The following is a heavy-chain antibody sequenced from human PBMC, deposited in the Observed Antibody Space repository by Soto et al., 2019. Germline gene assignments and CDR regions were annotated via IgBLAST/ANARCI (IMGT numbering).Heavy chain of an antibody. J-gene: IGHJ3*02. CDR2: MNPNSGNT. CDR3: ARAVKADAFDI. Sequence: ASVKVSCKASGYAFTRYDINWVRQATGQGLEWMGWMNPNSGNTGYAQKFQGRVTMTRDSSISTAYMEVSSLRFEDTAVYYCARAVKADAFDIWGQGTMVTVSS. V-gene: IGHV1-8*01. CDR1: GYAFTRYD. D-gene: IGHD3-10*01.